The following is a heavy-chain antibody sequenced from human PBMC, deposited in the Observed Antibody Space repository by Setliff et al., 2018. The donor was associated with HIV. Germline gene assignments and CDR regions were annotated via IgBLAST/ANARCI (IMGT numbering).Heavy chain of an antibody. D-gene: IGHD2-2*02. CDR1: GYTFTSYG. Sequence: ASVKVSCKASGYTFTSYGISWVRQAPGQGLEWMGWISAYDSNTNYEHRLQGRVTMTTDTSTSTAYMELRGLISDDTAVYYCAREGFYNSYYYYMDVWGIGTTVTV. V-gene: IGHV1-18*01. CDR2: ISAYDSNT. CDR3: AREGFYNSYYYYMDV. J-gene: IGHJ6*03.